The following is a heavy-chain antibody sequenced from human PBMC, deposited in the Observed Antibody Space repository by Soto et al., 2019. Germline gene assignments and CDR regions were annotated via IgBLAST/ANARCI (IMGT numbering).Heavy chain of an antibody. J-gene: IGHJ5*02. CDR1: GGSISSYY. Sequence: SETLSLTCTVSGGSISSYYWGWIRQPPGKGLEWIGYIHYSGSTNYNPSLRSRVTISVDTPKNQFSLKVKSLTAADTAIYYCARGGVAARKGIWFDPWGEGTLVTVSS. CDR2: IHYSGST. D-gene: IGHD6-25*01. V-gene: IGHV4-59*01. CDR3: ARGGVAARKGIWFDP.